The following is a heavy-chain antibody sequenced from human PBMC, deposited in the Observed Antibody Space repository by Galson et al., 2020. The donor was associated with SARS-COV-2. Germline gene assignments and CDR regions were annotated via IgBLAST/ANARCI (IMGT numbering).Heavy chain of an antibody. CDR2: FKHSNT. D-gene: IGHD4-17*01. Sequence: SETLSLTCTVSGGSFSGYYWSWIRQPPGKGLEYIGEFKHSNTAYSPSLKSRVTISLDTSNNHFSLKLTSVTAADTAVYYCAIDYAWGQGTLVTVSS. CDR1: GGSFSGYY. V-gene: IGHV4-34*01. J-gene: IGHJ5*02. CDR3: AIDYA.